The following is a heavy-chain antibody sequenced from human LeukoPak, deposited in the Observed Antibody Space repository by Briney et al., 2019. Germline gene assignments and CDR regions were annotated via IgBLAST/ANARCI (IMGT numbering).Heavy chain of an antibody. D-gene: IGHD2-15*01. CDR1: GFTFSSYT. CDR3: ARGSGYFDY. CDR2: ITASSSYL. Sequence: GGSLRLSCAASGFTFSSYTMNWVRQAPGKGLEWVSSITASSSYLYYADSLKGRFTISRDHAKNSLFLQMNTLRAEDTAVYYCARGSGYFDYWGQGTLVTVSS. V-gene: IGHV3-21*01. J-gene: IGHJ4*02.